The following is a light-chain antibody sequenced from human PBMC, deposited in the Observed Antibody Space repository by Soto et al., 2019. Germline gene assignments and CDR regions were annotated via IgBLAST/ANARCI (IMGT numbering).Light chain of an antibody. V-gene: IGKV3-20*01. CDR2: DAS. J-gene: IGKJ4*01. CDR1: QTVSSSF. Sequence: EIVLTQSPGTLSLSPGESATLSCRASQTVSSSFLAWYQQKPGRAPRLLIYDASSRATGIPGRFSGSGSGTGFTLTISRLEPEDFAVYYYQQYGSSPLTFGGGTKVEIK. CDR3: QQYGSSPLT.